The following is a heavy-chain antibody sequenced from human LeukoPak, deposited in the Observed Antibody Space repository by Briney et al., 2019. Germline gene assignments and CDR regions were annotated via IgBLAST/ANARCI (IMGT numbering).Heavy chain of an antibody. CDR2: ISSSSSHI. Sequence: GGSLRLSFAASGLPFSSYSMNWVRPAPGKGLEWVSSISSSSSHIYYAHSVKGRFTISRDNAKNSLYLQMNSLRAEDTAVYYCARDGIAAADYWGQGTLVTVSS. J-gene: IGHJ4*02. CDR1: GLPFSSYS. V-gene: IGHV3-21*01. CDR3: ARDGIAAADY. D-gene: IGHD6-13*01.